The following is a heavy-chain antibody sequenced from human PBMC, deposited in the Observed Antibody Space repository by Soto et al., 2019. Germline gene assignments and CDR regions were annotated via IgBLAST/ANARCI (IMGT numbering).Heavy chain of an antibody. J-gene: IGHJ3*02. D-gene: IGHD3-9*01. CDR2: ISSSSSYI. Sequence: EVQLVESGGGPVKPGGSLRLSCAASGFTFSSYSMNWVRQAPGKGLEWVSSISSSSSYIYYADSVKGRFTISRDNAKNSLYQKKNSLRAEDTAVYYCARDGVRYFDGPAPTGGAFDIGGQGTMVTVSS. CDR1: GFTFSSYS. CDR3: ARDGVRYFDGPAPTGGAFDI. V-gene: IGHV3-21*01.